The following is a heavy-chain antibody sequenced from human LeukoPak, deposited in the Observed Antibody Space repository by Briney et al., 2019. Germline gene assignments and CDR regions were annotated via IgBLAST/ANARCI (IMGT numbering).Heavy chain of an antibody. J-gene: IGHJ5*02. Sequence: ASVKVSCKASGYTFTSYGISWVRQAPGQGLERMGWINPNSGGTNYAQKFQGRVTMTRDTSISTAYMELSRLRSDDTAVYYCAIPPPLGELSHNWFDPWGQGTLVTVSS. CDR1: GYTFTSYG. CDR3: AIPPPLGELSHNWFDP. CDR2: INPNSGGT. V-gene: IGHV1-2*02. D-gene: IGHD3-16*02.